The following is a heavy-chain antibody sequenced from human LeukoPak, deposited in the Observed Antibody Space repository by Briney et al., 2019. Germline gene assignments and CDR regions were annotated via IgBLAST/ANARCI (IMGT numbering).Heavy chain of an antibody. Sequence: SETLSLTCTVSGGSISSSSYYWGWIRQPPGKGLEWIGSTYYSGSTYYNPSLKSRVTISVDTSKNQFSLKLSSVTAADTAVYYCARQPGEQWLAYFNWFDPWGQGTLVTVSS. V-gene: IGHV4-39*01. J-gene: IGHJ5*02. CDR1: GGSISSSSYY. CDR2: TYYSGST. D-gene: IGHD6-19*01. CDR3: ARQPGEQWLAYFNWFDP.